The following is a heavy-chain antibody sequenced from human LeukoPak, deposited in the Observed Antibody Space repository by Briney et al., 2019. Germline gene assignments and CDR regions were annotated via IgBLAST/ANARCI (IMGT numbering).Heavy chain of an antibody. CDR1: GFTFSSYA. CDR2: ISYDGSNK. Sequence: RSLRLSCAASGFTFSSYAMHWVRQAPGRGLEWVAVISYDGSNKYYADSVKGRFTISRDNSKSTLYLQMNSLRAEDTAVYYCARDTGDCTNGVCSTAGFDPWGQGTLVTVSS. CDR3: ARDTGDCTNGVCSTAGFDP. V-gene: IGHV3-30*01. J-gene: IGHJ5*02. D-gene: IGHD2-8*01.